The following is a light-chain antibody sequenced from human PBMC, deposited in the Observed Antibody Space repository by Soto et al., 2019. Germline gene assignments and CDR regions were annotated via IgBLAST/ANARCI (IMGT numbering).Light chain of an antibody. CDR2: DAS. CDR3: QQYNSYSRT. V-gene: IGKV1-5*01. J-gene: IGKJ1*01. Sequence: DFQMTQSPSTLSASVGDRVTITCRASQSISIWLAWYQQKPGKAPKLLIYDASSLESGVPSRFSGSGSGTEFTLTISSLQPDDFATYYCQQYNSYSRTFGQGTKVDIK. CDR1: QSISIW.